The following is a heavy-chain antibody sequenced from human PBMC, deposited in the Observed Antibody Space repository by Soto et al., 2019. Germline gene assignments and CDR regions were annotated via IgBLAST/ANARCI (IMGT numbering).Heavy chain of an antibody. Sequence: QMQLLESGGGVVQPGKALRLSCAASGFAFNSHSMHWVRQAPGKGLGGLALMTSDGSSKFYADSVKGRCTISRDNSKNTLYLEMNSLRSEDTAVYYCARDRVIRYTGYELDLWGQGTLVTVSS. CDR2: MTSDGSSK. J-gene: IGHJ5*02. V-gene: IGHV3-30-3*01. CDR1: GFAFNSHS. CDR3: ARDRVIRYTGYELDL. D-gene: IGHD3-9*01.